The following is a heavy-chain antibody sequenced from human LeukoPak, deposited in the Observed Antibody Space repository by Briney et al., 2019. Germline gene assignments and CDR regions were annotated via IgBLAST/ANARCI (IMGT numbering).Heavy chain of an antibody. Sequence: SETLSLTCTVSGGSISSSSYYWGWIRQPPGKGLEWIGSIYYSGSTYYNPSLKSRVTISVDTSKNQFSLRLTSVTAADTAMYYCARGILVMVYAAFDYWGQGSQVTVSS. D-gene: IGHD2-8*01. CDR2: IYYSGST. J-gene: IGHJ4*02. CDR1: GGSISSSSYY. V-gene: IGHV4-39*01. CDR3: ARGILVMVYAAFDY.